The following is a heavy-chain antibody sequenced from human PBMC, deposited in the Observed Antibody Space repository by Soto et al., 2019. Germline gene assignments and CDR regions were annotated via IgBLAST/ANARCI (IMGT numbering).Heavy chain of an antibody. CDR2: ISYDGSNK. CDR1: GFTFSSYG. CDR3: AKDITMIVVVITTRSHYYGMDV. D-gene: IGHD3-22*01. J-gene: IGHJ6*02. Sequence: GGSLRLSCAASGFTFSSYGMHWVRQAPGKGLEWVAVISYDGSNKYYADSVKGRFTISRGNSKNTLYLQMNSLRAEDTAVYYCAKDITMIVVVITTRSHYYGMDVWGQGTTVTVSS. V-gene: IGHV3-30*18.